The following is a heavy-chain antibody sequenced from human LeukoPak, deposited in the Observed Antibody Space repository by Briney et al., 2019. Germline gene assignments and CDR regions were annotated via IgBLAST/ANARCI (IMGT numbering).Heavy chain of an antibody. D-gene: IGHD3-22*01. Sequence: SVKVSCKASGGTFSSYAISWVRQAPGQGLEWMGGIIPIFGTANYAQKFQGRVTMTRDMSTSTVYMELSSLRSEDTAVYYCARDWAGSHITMIPDDAFDIWGQGTMVTVSS. CDR2: IIPIFGTA. J-gene: IGHJ3*02. V-gene: IGHV1-69*05. CDR1: GGTFSSYA. CDR3: ARDWAGSHITMIPDDAFDI.